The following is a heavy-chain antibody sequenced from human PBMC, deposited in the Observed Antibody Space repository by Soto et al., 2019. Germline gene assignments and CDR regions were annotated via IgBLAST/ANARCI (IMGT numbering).Heavy chain of an antibody. CDR3: AKGLALMADH. D-gene: IGHD2-21*01. V-gene: IGHV3-30*18. CDR1: GFSFNTYV. J-gene: IGHJ4*02. CDR2: ILYDGSKE. Sequence: PRRSLRLSCTHSGFSFNTYVMDWVRQAPGKGLEWVARILYDGSKEYYADPVKGRFTISRDNSKNTLYLQMDRLRVEDTAVYLCAKGLALMADHWGQGTPVTVSS.